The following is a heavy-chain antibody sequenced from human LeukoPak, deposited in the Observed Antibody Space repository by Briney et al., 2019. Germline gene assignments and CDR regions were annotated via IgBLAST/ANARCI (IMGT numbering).Heavy chain of an antibody. Sequence: GGSLRLSCAASGFTFSDYWMSGVRQAPGKGLEWVANIKQDGSEKYYVDSVKGRFTISRDNAKNSLYLQMKSLRAEDTAVNYCATAWAARDWGQGTLVTVSS. V-gene: IGHV3-7*03. J-gene: IGHJ4*02. D-gene: IGHD3-16*01. CDR2: IKQDGSEK. CDR1: GFTFSDYW. CDR3: ATAWAARD.